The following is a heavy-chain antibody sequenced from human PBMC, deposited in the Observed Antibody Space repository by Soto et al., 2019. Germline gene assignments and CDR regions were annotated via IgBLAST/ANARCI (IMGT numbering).Heavy chain of an antibody. CDR3: ATALPRPLYTVTTHGNWFDP. Sequence: ASVKVSCKVSGYTLTELSMHWVRQAPGKGLEWMGGFDPEDGETIYAQKFQGRVTMTEDTSTDTAYMELSSLRSEDTAVYYCATALPRPLYTVTTHGNWFDPWGQGTLVTVSS. V-gene: IGHV1-24*01. D-gene: IGHD4-17*01. J-gene: IGHJ5*02. CDR2: FDPEDGET. CDR1: GYTLTELS.